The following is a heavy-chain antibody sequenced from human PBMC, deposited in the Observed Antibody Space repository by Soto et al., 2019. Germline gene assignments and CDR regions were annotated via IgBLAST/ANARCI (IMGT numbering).Heavy chain of an antibody. V-gene: IGHV3-74*01. CDR1: GVTFSSYW. J-gene: IGHJ6*02. CDR2: INSDGSST. CDR3: ARDIYCISTSCYHYYNYYGIDV. D-gene: IGHD2-2*01. Sequence: PGGSLRLSCAASGVTFSSYWMHWVRQAPGKGMVWVSRINSDGSSTSYADSVKGRFTISRDNAKNTLYLQMNSLRAEDTAVYYCARDIYCISTSCYHYYNYYGIDVWGQGTTVTVSS.